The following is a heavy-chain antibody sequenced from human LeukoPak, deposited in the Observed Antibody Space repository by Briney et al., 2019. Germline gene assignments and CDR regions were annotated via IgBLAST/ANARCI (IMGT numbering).Heavy chain of an antibody. CDR3: ARDGRAVATNFGY. D-gene: IGHD5-12*01. V-gene: IGHV1-8*03. J-gene: IGHJ4*02. CDR1: GYTFTNYD. Sequence: ASVKVSCKASGYTFTNYDIHWVRQATGQGLEWMGWMKPNSGNTGYAQKFQGRVTISRNTSINTAYMELSSLRSEDTAVYYCARDGRAVATNFGYWGQGTLVTVSS. CDR2: MKPNSGNT.